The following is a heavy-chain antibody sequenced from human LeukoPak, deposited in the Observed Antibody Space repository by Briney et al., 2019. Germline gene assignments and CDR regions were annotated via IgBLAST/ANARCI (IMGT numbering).Heavy chain of an antibody. CDR3: ARVPRSYYYYYYMDV. J-gene: IGHJ6*03. Sequence: SETLSLTCTVSGGSISNYYWSWIRQPPGKGLEWIGYIYYSGSTNYNPSLKSRVTISVDTSKNQFSLKLSSVTAADTAVYYCARVPRSYYYYYYMDVWGKGTTVTVSS. CDR1: GGSISNYY. CDR2: IYYSGST. V-gene: IGHV4-59*01.